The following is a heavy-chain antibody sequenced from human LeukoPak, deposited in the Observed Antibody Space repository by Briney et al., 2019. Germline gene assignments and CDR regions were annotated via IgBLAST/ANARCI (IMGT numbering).Heavy chain of an antibody. CDR2: INPSGGST. Sequence: ASVKVSCKVSGYTFTNYYMHWVRQAPGQGLEWMGIINPSGGSTNYAQRLQGRITLTTDTSTSTANMELRSLRSDDTAIYYCARDSGGLMPYDYWGPGTLVTVSS. D-gene: IGHD4-23*01. V-gene: IGHV1-46*01. CDR1: GYTFTNYY. J-gene: IGHJ4*02. CDR3: ARDSGGLMPYDY.